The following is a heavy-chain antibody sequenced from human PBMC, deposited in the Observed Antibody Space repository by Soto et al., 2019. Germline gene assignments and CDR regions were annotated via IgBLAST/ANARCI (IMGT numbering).Heavy chain of an antibody. V-gene: IGHV3-33*01. CDR1: GFTFNTYG. CDR3: ARARGYTYGPPTY. Sequence: QVQLVESGGGVVQPGRSLRLSCAASGFTFNTYGMHWVRQAPGKGLEWVAVIWYDGSLKYYADSVKGRFTISRDNSKNTLYLQINSLRAEDTAVYYCARARGYTYGPPTYWGQGILVTVSS. J-gene: IGHJ4*02. D-gene: IGHD5-18*01. CDR2: IWYDGSLK.